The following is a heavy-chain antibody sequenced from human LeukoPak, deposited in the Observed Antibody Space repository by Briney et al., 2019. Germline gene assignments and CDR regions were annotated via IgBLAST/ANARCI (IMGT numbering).Heavy chain of an antibody. J-gene: IGHJ4*02. Sequence: GSLRLSCAASGFTFSNHAMNWVRRPPGKGLEWIGEIYHSGNANYNPSLKTRVSILADTSKNQFSLKLSSVTAADTAVYYCARGRKYTSGYRVTELGSGYSDYWGQGTLVTVSS. CDR3: ARGRKYTSGYRVTELGSGYSDY. CDR1: GFTFSNHAM. CDR2: IYHSGNA. V-gene: IGHV4-4*02. D-gene: IGHD5-18*01.